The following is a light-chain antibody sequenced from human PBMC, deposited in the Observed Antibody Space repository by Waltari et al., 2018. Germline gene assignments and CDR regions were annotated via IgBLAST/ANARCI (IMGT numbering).Light chain of an antibody. CDR3: CSYAGADTSVI. V-gene: IGLV2-11*01. Sequence: QSALTQPRSVSGSPGQSVTISCTGTSSDVGGYDFVSWYQQYPGKAPKLIIDDVNKRPPVVPDRFSGAKSGNTASLTISGLLNEDEADYYCCSYAGADTSVIFGGGTTLTVL. J-gene: IGLJ2*01. CDR2: DVN. CDR1: SSDVGGYDF.